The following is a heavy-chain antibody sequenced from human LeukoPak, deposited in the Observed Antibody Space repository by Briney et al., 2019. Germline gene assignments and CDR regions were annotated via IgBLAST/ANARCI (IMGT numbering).Heavy chain of an antibody. D-gene: IGHD3-10*01. CDR3: ATEGTDGRGSFGWFDT. V-gene: IGHV3-7*01. Sequence: GGSLRLSCVASGFTFSDYWMTWVRQAPGKGLEWVANIKEDGSVRYYVDSLKGRFTIFRDNAKNSLYLQLNSLRAEDTAVYYCATEGTDGRGSFGWFDTWGQGTLVTVSS. J-gene: IGHJ5*02. CDR1: GFTFSDYW. CDR2: IKEDGSVR.